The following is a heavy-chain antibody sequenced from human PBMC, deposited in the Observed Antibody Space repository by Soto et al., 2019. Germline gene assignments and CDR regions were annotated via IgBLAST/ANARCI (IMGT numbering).Heavy chain of an antibody. D-gene: IGHD3-3*01. V-gene: IGHV1-69*13. CDR2: IIPIFGTA. J-gene: IGHJ5*02. CDR1: GGTFSSYA. Sequence: SVKVSCKASGGTFSSYAISWVRQAPGQGLEWMGGIIPIFGTANYAQKFQGRVTITADESTSTAYMELSSLRSEDTAVYYCARGDFWSGYPNWFDPRGQGTLLPISS. CDR3: ARGDFWSGYPNWFDP.